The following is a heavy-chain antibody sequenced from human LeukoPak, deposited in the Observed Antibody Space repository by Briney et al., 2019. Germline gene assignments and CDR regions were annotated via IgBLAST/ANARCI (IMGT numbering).Heavy chain of an antibody. J-gene: IGHJ4*02. CDR2: IYTSGST. V-gene: IGHV4-61*02. CDR3: ARRGPMVPIPLTL. CDR1: GGSISSGSYY. D-gene: IGHD3-10*01. Sequence: PSETLSLTCTVSGGSISSGSYYWSWIRQPAGKGLEWIGRIYTSGSTNYNPSLKSRVTISVDTSKNQFSLKLSSVTAADTAVYYCARRGPMVPIPLTLWGQGTLVTVSS.